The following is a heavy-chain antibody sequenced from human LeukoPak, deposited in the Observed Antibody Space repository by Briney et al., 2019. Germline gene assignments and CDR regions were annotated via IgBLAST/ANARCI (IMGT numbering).Heavy chain of an antibody. D-gene: IGHD6-13*01. CDR1: GFTFSSYW. V-gene: IGHV3-74*01. Sequence: GGSLRLSCAASGFTFSSYWMHWVRQAPGKGLVWVSRINSDGSSTSYADSVKGRFTISRDNAKNTLYLQMNSLRAEDTAVYYCARSSLAAAGIEVRGWFDPWGQGTLVTVSS. J-gene: IGHJ5*02. CDR3: ARSSLAAAGIEVRGWFDP. CDR2: INSDGSST.